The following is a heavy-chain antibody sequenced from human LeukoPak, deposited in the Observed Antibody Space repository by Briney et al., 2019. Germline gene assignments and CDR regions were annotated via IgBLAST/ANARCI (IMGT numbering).Heavy chain of an antibody. D-gene: IGHD6-6*01. CDR3: ARVVSSSSFRGRRSYYYYYMDV. Sequence: GGSLRLSCAASGFTFSSYAMHWVRQAPGKGLEWVAVISYDGSNKYYADSVKGRFTISRDNSKNTLYLQMNSLRAEDTAVYYCARVVSSSSFRGRRSYYYYYMDVWGKGTTVTVSS. J-gene: IGHJ6*03. CDR1: GFTFSSYA. CDR2: ISYDGSNK. V-gene: IGHV3-30*04.